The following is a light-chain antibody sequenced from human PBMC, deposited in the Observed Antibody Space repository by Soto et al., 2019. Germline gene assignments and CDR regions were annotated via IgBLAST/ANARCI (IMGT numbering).Light chain of an antibody. CDR1: QGIRND. Sequence: AIQMTQSPSSLSASVGDRVTITCRASQGIRNDLGWYQQKPGKAPKLLIYAASILQSGVPSRFSGSGSGTDFTLTISSLQPEDFASYYCQQAYNYPRTFGQGTKVDIK. CDR2: AAS. V-gene: IGKV1-6*01. J-gene: IGKJ1*01. CDR3: QQAYNYPRT.